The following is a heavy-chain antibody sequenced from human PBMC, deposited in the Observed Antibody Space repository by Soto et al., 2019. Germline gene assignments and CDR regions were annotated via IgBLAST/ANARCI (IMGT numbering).Heavy chain of an antibody. V-gene: IGHV4-34*01. J-gene: IGHJ6*02. D-gene: IGHD3-3*01. CDR1: GGSFSGYY. CDR2: INHSGST. CDR3: ASAQGFFGGVTYYYYYGMDV. Sequence: SETLSLTCAVYGGSFSGYYSSWIRHPPGPGLGWNGEINHSGSTNYNPTPKRRVTISVDTSKNQFALKLSSVTAADTAVYDCASAQGFFGGVTYYYYYGMDVWGQGTTVTVSS.